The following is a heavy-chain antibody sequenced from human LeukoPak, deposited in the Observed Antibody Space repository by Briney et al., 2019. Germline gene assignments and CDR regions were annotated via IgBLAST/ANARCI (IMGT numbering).Heavy chain of an antibody. CDR3: ARGFGAAGTRYYGMDV. J-gene: IGHJ6*02. CDR2: FIPIFGTA. Sequence: GASVKVSCKASGGTFSSYAISWVRQAPGQGLEWMGGFIPIFGTANYAQKFQGRVTITADESTSTAYMELSSLRSEDTAVYYCARGFGAAGTRYYGMDVWGQGTTVTVSS. CDR1: GGTFSSYA. D-gene: IGHD6-13*01. V-gene: IGHV1-69*01.